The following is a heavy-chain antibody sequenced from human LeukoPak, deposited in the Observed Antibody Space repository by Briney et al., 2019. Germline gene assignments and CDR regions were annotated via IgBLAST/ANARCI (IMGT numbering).Heavy chain of an antibody. CDR1: VFTFSSYA. CDR3: AKVDQPLPLPYSSSWYYFDY. V-gene: IGHV3-23*01. CDR2: ISGSGGST. Sequence: GGSLRLSCGASVFTFSSYAVSWVRQARGKGLEWVSAISGSGGSTYYADSVRGRFTISRDNSKNTLYLQMNSLRAEDTAVYYCAKVDQPLPLPYSSSWYYFDYWGQGTLVTVSS. D-gene: IGHD6-13*01. J-gene: IGHJ4*02.